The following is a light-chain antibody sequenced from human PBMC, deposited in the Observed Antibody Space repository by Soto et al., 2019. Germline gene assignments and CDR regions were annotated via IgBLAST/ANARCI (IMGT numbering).Light chain of an antibody. V-gene: IGLV2-23*02. CDR1: SSNVGSYKL. CDR2: EVN. J-gene: IGLJ1*01. CDR3: CSYAGSSTFV. Sequence: QSALTQPASVSGSPGQSITISCTGTSSNVGSYKLVSWYQQHPGKAPKLMIFEVNKRPSGVSNRFSGSKSANTASLTISGLQTEDEADYYCCSYAGSSTFVFGTGTKVTVL.